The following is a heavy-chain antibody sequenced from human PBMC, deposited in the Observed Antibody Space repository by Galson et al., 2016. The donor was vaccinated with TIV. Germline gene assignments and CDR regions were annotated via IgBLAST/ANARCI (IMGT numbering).Heavy chain of an antibody. CDR1: ELSASLNY. Sequence: SLRLSPAASELSASLNYMTWVRQAPWKGLEWVSLISDGWNTYYPYSVMVRFTISRDKSKNTLYPQMPSLTLGDTDVYYCARDRVVDATYYYYYYGLDVWGQGTAVTVSS. CDR2: ISDGWNT. V-gene: IGHV3-66*02. J-gene: IGHJ6*02. CDR3: ARDRVVDATYYYYYYGLDV. D-gene: IGHD2-15*01.